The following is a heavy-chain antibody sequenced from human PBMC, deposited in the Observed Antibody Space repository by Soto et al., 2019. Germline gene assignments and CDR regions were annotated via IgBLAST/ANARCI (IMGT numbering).Heavy chain of an antibody. Sequence: QVQLVQSGAEVKKPGASVKVSCEGSGDTFTTYGISWVRQAPGQGLEWMGWIRSYNGNTRYTQKFQGRFTMTTDTSTSTAYMELRSLTSDDTAVYYCAREYCSSLSCYGVDYWGQGTLVTVSS. CDR3: AREYCSSLSCYGVDY. CDR1: GDTFTTYG. J-gene: IGHJ4*02. D-gene: IGHD2-2*01. V-gene: IGHV1-18*01. CDR2: IRSYNGNT.